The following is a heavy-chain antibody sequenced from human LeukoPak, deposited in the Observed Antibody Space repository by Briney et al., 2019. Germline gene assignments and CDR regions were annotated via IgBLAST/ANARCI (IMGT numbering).Heavy chain of an antibody. V-gene: IGHV4-31*03. Sequence: SETLSLTCTVSGGSIRSGGYYWSWIRQLPGKGLEWIGYIYYSGSSYYNPSLKSRVTISVDTSKNQFSLKLSSVTAADTAVYYCARVLPGSSWYTPFDFWGQGTLVTVSS. J-gene: IGHJ4*02. CDR1: GGSIRSGGYY. CDR2: IYYSGSS. CDR3: ARVLPGSSWYTPFDF. D-gene: IGHD6-13*01.